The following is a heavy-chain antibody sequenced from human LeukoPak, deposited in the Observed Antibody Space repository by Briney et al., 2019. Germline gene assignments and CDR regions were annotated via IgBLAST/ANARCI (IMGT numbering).Heavy chain of an antibody. D-gene: IGHD5-24*01. J-gene: IGHJ6*03. CDR2: ISSSSSYI. CDR3: ARVRDGYKPPKLSSYYYMDV. Sequence: GGSLRLSCAASGFTFSSYWMSWVRQAPGKGLEWVSSISSSSSYIYYADSVKGRFTISRDNAKNSLYLQMSSLRAEDTAVYYCARVRDGYKPPKLSSYYYMDVWGKGTTVTISS. V-gene: IGHV3-21*01. CDR1: GFTFSSYW.